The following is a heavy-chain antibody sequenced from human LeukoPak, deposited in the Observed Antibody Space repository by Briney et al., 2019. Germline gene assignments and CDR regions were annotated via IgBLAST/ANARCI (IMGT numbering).Heavy chain of an antibody. CDR3: ARGGFGELFPFDS. V-gene: IGHV4-4*07. J-gene: IGHJ4*02. D-gene: IGHD3-10*01. CDR1: GGSISRCY. CDR2: IYTSGST. Sequence: PSETLSLTCTVSGGSISRCYWIGIRQPARKGREGIGRIYTSGSTNYNPSLKSRVTMSVDTSKNQFSLKLSSVTAADTAVYYCARGGFGELFPFDSWGQGTLVTVSS.